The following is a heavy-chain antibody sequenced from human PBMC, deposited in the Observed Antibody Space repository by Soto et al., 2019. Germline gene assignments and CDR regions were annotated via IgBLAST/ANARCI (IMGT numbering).Heavy chain of an antibody. Sequence: ASVKVSCKASGYTFTSYGICWVRHAPGQGLEWMGRISAYNGNTNYAQKLQGRVTMTTDTSTSTAYMELRSLRSDDTAVYYCARVVGALGHWFPPWGQGTLVTSPQ. CDR1: GYTFTSYG. J-gene: IGHJ5*02. D-gene: IGHD1-26*01. CDR2: ISAYNGNT. V-gene: IGHV1-18*01. CDR3: ARVVGALGHWFPP.